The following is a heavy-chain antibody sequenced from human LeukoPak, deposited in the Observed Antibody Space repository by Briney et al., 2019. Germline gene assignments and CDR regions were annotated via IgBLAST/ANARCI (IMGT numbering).Heavy chain of an antibody. Sequence: GGSLRLSCGASGFTFKTYWMHWVRQAPGKGLVWVSHINTDGSNTNYADSVKGRFTISRDNAKNTLFLQMNSLRVEDTAVYYCARDPTLWGRGTLVSVSS. CDR2: INTDGSNT. CDR3: ARDPTL. J-gene: IGHJ4*02. V-gene: IGHV3-74*01. CDR1: GFTFKTYW.